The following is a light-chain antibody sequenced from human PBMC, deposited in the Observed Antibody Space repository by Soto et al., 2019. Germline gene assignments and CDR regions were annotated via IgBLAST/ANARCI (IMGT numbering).Light chain of an antibody. CDR2: DTS. V-gene: IGKV3-11*01. Sequence: EIVLTQSPATLSLSPGERATLSCRASQSFGNYLAWYQQKPGQAPRLLIYDTSNRATGIPARFSGSGSGTDFTLTISSHESEDFAVYYCQQRGETFGQGTKVEIK. CDR1: QSFGNY. CDR3: QQRGET. J-gene: IGKJ1*01.